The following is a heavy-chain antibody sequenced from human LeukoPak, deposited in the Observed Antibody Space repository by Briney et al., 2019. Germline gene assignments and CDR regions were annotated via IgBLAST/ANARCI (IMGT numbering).Heavy chain of an antibody. D-gene: IGHD1-14*01. CDR3: ARHPPATGRFDY. Sequence: SETLSLTCTVSGGSIINNYWSWIRQPPEKGLEWIGYVYYDGSTNYNPSLKSRVTMSADTSKNQLSLKLTSVTAADTAMYYCARHPPATGRFDYWGQGTLVTVSS. CDR1: GGSIINNY. CDR2: VYYDGST. J-gene: IGHJ4*02. V-gene: IGHV4-59*01.